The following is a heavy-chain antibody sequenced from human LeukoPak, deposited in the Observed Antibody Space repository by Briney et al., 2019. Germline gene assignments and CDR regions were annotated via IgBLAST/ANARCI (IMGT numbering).Heavy chain of an antibody. CDR2: IDHSGST. V-gene: IGHV4-34*01. CDR3: ASSSH. J-gene: IGHJ4*02. CDR1: GGSFSGYY. Sequence: SETLSLTCAVYGGSFSGYYWSWIRQPPGKGLEWIGEIDHSGSTNYNPSLTSRVTISVDTSKNQFSLKLSSVTAADTAVYYCASSSHWGQGTLVTVSS.